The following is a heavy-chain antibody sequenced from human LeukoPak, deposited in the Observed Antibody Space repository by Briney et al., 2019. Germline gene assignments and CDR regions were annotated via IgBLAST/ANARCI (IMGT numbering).Heavy chain of an antibody. Sequence: GGSLRLSCAASGFTFSSYGMSWVRQAPGKGLEWVSAISGSGGSTYYADSVKGRFTISRDNSKNTLYLQMNSLRVEDTAVYYCAKVGAAATTLRIEYFQHWGQGTLVTVSS. CDR1: GFTFSSYG. D-gene: IGHD6-13*01. J-gene: IGHJ1*01. CDR3: AKVGAAATTLRIEYFQH. CDR2: ISGSGGST. V-gene: IGHV3-23*01.